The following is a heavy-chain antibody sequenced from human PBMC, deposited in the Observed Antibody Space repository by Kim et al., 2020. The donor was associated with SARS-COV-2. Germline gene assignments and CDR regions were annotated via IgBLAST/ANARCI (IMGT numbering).Heavy chain of an antibody. CDR1: GYTFTSYD. V-gene: IGHV1-8*01. J-gene: IGHJ6*03. Sequence: ASVKVSCKASGYTFTSYDSNWVRQATGQGLEWMGWMNPNSGNTGYAQKFQGRVTMTRNTSISTAYMELSSLRSEDTAVYYCARGVVPAAILYYYYMDVWGKGTTVTVSS. CDR2: MNPNSGNT. CDR3: ARGVVPAAILYYYYMDV. D-gene: IGHD2-2*01.